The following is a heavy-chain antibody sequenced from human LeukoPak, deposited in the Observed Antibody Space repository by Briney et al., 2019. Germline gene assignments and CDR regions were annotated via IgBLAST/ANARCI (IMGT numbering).Heavy chain of an antibody. J-gene: IGHJ4*02. CDR2: ISSSGSTI. CDR1: GFTFSDYY. CDR3: ARNQVDTAIVRDPFDY. Sequence: GGSLRLYCAASGFTFSDYYMSWIRQAPGKGLEWVSYISSSGSTIYYADSVKGRFTISRDNAKNSLYLQMNSLRAEDTAVYYCARNQVDTAIVRDPFDYWGQGTLVTVSS. V-gene: IGHV3-11*01. D-gene: IGHD5-18*01.